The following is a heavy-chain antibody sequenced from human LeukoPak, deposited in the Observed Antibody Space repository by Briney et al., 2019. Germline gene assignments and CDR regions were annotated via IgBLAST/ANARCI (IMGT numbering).Heavy chain of an antibody. CDR2: INPNSGGT. Sequence: AASVKVSCKASGYTFTGYYMHWVRQAPGQGLEWMGWINPNSGGTNYAQEFQGRVTMTRDTSISTAYMELSRLRSDDTAVYYCARDRGDGAYGDYGFDYWGQGTLVTVSS. CDR3: ARDRGDGAYGDYGFDY. J-gene: IGHJ4*02. V-gene: IGHV1-2*02. D-gene: IGHD4-17*01. CDR1: GYTFTGYY.